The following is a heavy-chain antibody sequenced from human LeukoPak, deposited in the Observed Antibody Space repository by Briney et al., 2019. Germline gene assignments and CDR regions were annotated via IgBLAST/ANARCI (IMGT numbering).Heavy chain of an antibody. CDR3: ARETGVAVAANYFDY. J-gene: IGHJ4*02. V-gene: IGHV1-46*01. Sequence: ASVKVSCKTSGYTFTNYYIHWVRQAPGQGPEWMGIINPSGGGTTYAPKFQGRVTMTKDTSTTTVYMIMNSLRSADTALYYCARETGVAVAANYFDYWGQGTLVTVSS. CDR2: INPSGGGT. D-gene: IGHD6-19*01. CDR1: GYTFTNYY.